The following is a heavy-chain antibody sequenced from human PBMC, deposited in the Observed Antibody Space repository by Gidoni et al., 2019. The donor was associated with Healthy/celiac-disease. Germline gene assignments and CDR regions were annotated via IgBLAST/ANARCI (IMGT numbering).Heavy chain of an antibody. J-gene: IGHJ4*02. Sequence: EVQLVESGGGLVKPGGSLRLSCAASGFTFSSYSMNWVRQAPGKWLEWVSSISSSSSYIYYADSVKGRFTIARDNAKNSLYLQMNSLRAEDTAVYYCAKGTYYDFWSGYPLFDYWGQGTLVTVSS. CDR2: ISSSSSYI. CDR1: GFTFSSYS. CDR3: AKGTYYDFWSGYPLFDY. D-gene: IGHD3-3*01. V-gene: IGHV3-21*01.